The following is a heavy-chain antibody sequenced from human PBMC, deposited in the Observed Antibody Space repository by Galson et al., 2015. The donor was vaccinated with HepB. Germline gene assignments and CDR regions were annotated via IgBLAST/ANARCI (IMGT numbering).Heavy chain of an antibody. CDR2: INHSGST. CDR1: GGSFSGYY. J-gene: IGHJ4*02. Sequence: LSLTCAVYGGSFSGYYWSWIRQPPGKGLEWIGEINHSGSTNYNPSLKSRVTISVDTSKNQFSLKLSSVTAADTAVNYCARGGVTMVRGVILSSRQETHFDYWGQGTLVTVSS. CDR3: ARGGVTMVRGVILSSRQETHFDY. V-gene: IGHV4-34*01. D-gene: IGHD3-10*01.